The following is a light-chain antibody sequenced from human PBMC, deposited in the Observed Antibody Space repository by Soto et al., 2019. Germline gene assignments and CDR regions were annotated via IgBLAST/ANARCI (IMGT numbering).Light chain of an antibody. J-gene: IGLJ3*02. CDR3: QTWDTGIWM. V-gene: IGLV4-69*01. CDR2: VNSDGSH. Sequence: QTVVTQSPSASASLGASVKLTCTLSSGHSSYAIAWHQQQPEKGPRFLMKVNSDGSHSKGDGIPDRFSGSSSGAERYLTISSLQSEDEADYYCQTWDTGIWMFGGGTKLTVL. CDR1: SGHSSYA.